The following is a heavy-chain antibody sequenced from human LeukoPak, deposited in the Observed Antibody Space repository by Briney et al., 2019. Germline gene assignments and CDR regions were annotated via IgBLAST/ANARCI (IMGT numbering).Heavy chain of an antibody. Sequence: SLRLSSSASAFVSSSYYMSCGRQASVRGLELVAGIKHDGSGRCEVDCVKVRFTNSRYNAKSSMYLQMNSLRADYTAVYYCARLESGHYYDSSGYYFDAFDIWGQGTMVSVSS. CDR1: AFVSSSYY. D-gene: IGHD3-22*01. CDR2: IKHDGSGR. V-gene: IGHV3-7*01. J-gene: IGHJ3*02. CDR3: ARLESGHYYDSSGYYFDAFDI.